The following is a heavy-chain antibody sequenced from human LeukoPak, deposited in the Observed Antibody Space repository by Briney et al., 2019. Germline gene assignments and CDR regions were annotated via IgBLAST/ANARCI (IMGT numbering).Heavy chain of an antibody. J-gene: IGHJ4*02. D-gene: IGHD4-23*01. CDR3: AKDSDGEHPRWVGY. CDR2: ISGDCART. Sequence: PGGSLRLSCAASGITFDDYAMHWVRQTPGKGLEWVSLISGDCARTYYADSVKGRFTISRDNSKNSLYLQMNSLTTEDAALYYCAKDSDGEHPRWVGYWGQGTLVTVSS. V-gene: IGHV3-43*02. CDR1: GITFDDYA.